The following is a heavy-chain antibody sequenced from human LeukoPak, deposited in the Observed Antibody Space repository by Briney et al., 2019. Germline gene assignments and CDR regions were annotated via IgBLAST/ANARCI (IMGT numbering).Heavy chain of an antibody. J-gene: IGHJ4*02. CDR3: AKETQQLVPVH. CDR1: GFTFSSYG. Sequence: TGGSLRLSCAASGFTFSSYGMHWLRQAPGKGLEWVAVISYDGSNKYYADSVKGRFTISRDNSKNTLYLQMNSLRAEDTAVYYCAKETQQLVPVHWGQGTLVTVSS. V-gene: IGHV3-30*18. D-gene: IGHD6-13*01. CDR2: ISYDGSNK.